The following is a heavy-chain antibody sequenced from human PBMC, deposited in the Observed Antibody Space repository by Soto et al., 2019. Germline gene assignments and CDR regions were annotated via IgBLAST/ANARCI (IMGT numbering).Heavy chain of an antibody. CDR2: IWYDGSKK. Sequence: QVQLVESGGGVVQPGRSLRLSCAASGFTFNFYAIHWVRQAPGKGVEWVAVIWYDGSKKLYADSVKGRFTSSRGDSKNTVDLQMNRLRAEQTAVYYWARDTTRDSSDETAFDFWGHGTVVSVPS. J-gene: IGHJ3*01. V-gene: IGHV3-33*01. CDR3: ARDTTRDSSDETAFDF. CDR1: GFTFNFYA.